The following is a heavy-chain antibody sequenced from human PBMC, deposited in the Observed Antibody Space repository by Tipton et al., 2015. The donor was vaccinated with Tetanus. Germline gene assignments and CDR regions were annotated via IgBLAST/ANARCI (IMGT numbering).Heavy chain of an antibody. V-gene: IGHV4-59*01. CDR3: ARMQRYGMDV. Sequence: TLSLTCTVSGASISSSYWSWIRQPPGKGLEWIGSIYYNRGTNSNPSLKSRVAISVDTSRNQFSLRLTSVTAADTALYYCARMQRYGMDVWGHGTTVTVSS. CDR1: GASISSSY. CDR2: IYYNRGT. J-gene: IGHJ6*02. D-gene: IGHD6-25*01.